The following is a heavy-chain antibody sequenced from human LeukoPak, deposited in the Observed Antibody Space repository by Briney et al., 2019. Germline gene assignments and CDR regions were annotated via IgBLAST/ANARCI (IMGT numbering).Heavy chain of an antibody. V-gene: IGHV3-74*01. D-gene: IGHD1-26*01. CDR2: INREVSST. CDR1: GFTFSSYW. CDR3: AVVGADPGY. J-gene: IGHJ4*02. Sequence: PGGSLRLSCAASGFTFSSYWMHWVRQAPGEGRVWVSRINREVSSTSYADSGKGRFSTARDKAKNTMCQRTDSRRAEETAVYYCAVVGADPGYWGQETLVTVSS.